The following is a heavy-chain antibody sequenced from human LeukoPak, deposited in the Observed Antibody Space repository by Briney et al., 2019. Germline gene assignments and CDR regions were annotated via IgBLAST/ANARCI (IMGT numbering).Heavy chain of an antibody. Sequence: SETLSLTCTVSGGSISTYYWSWIRQPPGKGLEWIGYIRYSGSANYNPSLRSRVTISIDTSKNQFSLKLSSVTAADTAVYHCARLVYDSRGYYFDYWGQGTLVTVSS. CDR2: IRYSGSA. D-gene: IGHD3-22*01. J-gene: IGHJ4*02. V-gene: IGHV4-59*08. CDR3: ARLVYDSRGYYFDY. CDR1: GGSISTYY.